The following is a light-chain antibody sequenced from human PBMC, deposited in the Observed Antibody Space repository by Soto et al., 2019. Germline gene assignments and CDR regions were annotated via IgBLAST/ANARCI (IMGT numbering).Light chain of an antibody. CDR1: QSLLHTNGYSY. J-gene: IGKJ1*01. Sequence: IVMTQSPLSLPVTPGEPASISCRFSQSLLHTNGYSYLDWYLQKPGQSPQLLIYLGSNRASGVPDRFSGSGSGTDFTLKISRVEAEDVGVYYCMQALQAWTFGQGTKVEIK. CDR3: MQALQAWT. CDR2: LGS. V-gene: IGKV2-28*01.